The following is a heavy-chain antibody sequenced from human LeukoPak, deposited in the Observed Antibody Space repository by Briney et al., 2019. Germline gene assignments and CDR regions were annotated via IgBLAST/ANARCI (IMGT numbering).Heavy chain of an antibody. CDR2: INPNSGGT. J-gene: IGHJ3*02. V-gene: IGHV1-2*02. Sequence: ASVKVSCKASGYTFTGYYMHWVRQAPGQGLEWMGWINPNSGGTNYVQKFQGRVTMTRDTSISTAYMELSRLRSDDTAVYYCARVRSSAGSDAFDIWGQGTMVTVSS. CDR3: ARVRSSAGSDAFDI. D-gene: IGHD6-19*01. CDR1: GYTFTGYY.